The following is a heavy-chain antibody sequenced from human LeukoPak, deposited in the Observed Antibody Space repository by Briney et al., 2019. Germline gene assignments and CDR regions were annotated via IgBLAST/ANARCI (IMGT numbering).Heavy chain of an antibody. CDR1: GGSISSSSYC. CDR2: IYYSGTT. CDR3: ARRIYASGRFDY. V-gene: IGHV4-39*01. J-gene: IGHJ4*02. D-gene: IGHD3-10*01. Sequence: PSETLSLTCTVSGGSISSSSYCWGWIRQPPGKGLEWIGNIYYSGTTYYNPSLKSRVTISVDTSKNQFSLKLSSVTAADTAVYYCARRIYASGRFDYWGQGTLVTVS.